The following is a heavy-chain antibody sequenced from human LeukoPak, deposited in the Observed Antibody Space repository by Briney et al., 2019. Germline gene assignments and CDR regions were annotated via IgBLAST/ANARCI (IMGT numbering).Heavy chain of an antibody. CDR1: GDSVSSNSAA. Sequence: QTLSLTCAISGDSVSSNSAAWNWIRQSPSRGLEWLGRTYYRSKWYNDYAVSVKSRITINPDTSKNQFSLQLDSVTPEDTAVYYCARDIVVVPAAIQVYYYYMDVWGRGTTVTVSS. J-gene: IGHJ6*03. CDR3: ARDIVVVPAAIQVYYYYMDV. V-gene: IGHV6-1*01. D-gene: IGHD2-2*02. CDR2: TYYRSKWYN.